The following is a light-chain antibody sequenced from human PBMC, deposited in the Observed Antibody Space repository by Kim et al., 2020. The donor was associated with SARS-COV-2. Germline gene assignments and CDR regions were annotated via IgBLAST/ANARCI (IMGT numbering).Light chain of an antibody. CDR3: HQRSNWIT. J-gene: IGKJ5*01. CDR2: DAS. V-gene: IGKV3-11*01. CDR1: QSVGSL. Sequence: SLSPGERAPLSCRASQSVGSLLAWYQQKPGQAPRLLIYDASNRATGVPARFSGSGFGTDFTLTISSLEPEDFAVYYCHQRSNWITFGQGTRLEIK.